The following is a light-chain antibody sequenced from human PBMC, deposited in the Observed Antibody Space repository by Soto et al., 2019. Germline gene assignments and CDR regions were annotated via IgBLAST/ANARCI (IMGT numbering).Light chain of an antibody. CDR3: QQYQNLWT. CDR2: RAS. V-gene: IGKV3-15*01. Sequence: IGMTQSPATLSVSPGEIATLSCRASQTIYSNVAWYQQRPGQPPRLLIYRASSRATGIPARFSGSGSGTEFTLTINSLQSADFAVYYCQQYQNLWTFGQGTKVDLK. CDR1: QTIYSN. J-gene: IGKJ1*01.